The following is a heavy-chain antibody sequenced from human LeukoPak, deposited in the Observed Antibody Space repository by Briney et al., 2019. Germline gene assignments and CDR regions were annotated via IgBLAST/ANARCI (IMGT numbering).Heavy chain of an antibody. V-gene: IGHV3-30*04. J-gene: IGHJ6*03. D-gene: IGHD6-19*01. Sequence: GGSLRLSCVASGFTFSNYAMHWVRQAPGKGLEWVAVISYDGSYKDYADSVKGRFTISRDNSKNTLYLQMNSLRAEDTAVYYCARGAVAAYYYYYYMDVWGKGTTVTISS. CDR2: ISYDGSYK. CDR1: GFTFSNYA. CDR3: ARGAVAAYYYYYYMDV.